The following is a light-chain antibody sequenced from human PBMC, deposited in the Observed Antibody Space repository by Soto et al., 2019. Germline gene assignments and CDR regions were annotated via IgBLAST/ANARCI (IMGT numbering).Light chain of an antibody. CDR2: GAS. J-gene: IGKJ4*01. CDR3: QQADSFPLT. CDR1: QDISTL. Sequence: DIQMTQSPSSVSASIGDTVTITCRASQDISTLLAWYQQKPGKAPKLLIYGASTLASGVPSRFSGRGSGTDFTLTISSLQPEDFATYFCQQADSFPLTFGGGTKVEMK. V-gene: IGKV1D-12*01.